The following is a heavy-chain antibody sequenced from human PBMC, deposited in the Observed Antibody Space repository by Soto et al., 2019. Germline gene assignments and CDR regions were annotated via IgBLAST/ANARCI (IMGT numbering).Heavy chain of an antibody. D-gene: IGHD4-17*01. J-gene: IGHJ5*02. V-gene: IGHV3-30*14. CDR2: ISSRGTDI. Sequence: GGSLRLSCEASGFLFSTSTLNWVRRAPGKGLEWVAEISSRGTDIYYADSVKGRFTISRDNSKNTLYLLLDRVKSDDTAVYFCATLGRADYPPLAAWGQGTLVTVSS. CDR1: GFLFSTST. CDR3: ATLGRADYPPLAA.